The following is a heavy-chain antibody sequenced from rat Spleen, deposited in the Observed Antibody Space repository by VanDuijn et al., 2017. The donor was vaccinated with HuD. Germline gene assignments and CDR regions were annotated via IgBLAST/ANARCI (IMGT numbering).Heavy chain of an antibody. V-gene: IGHV2S12*01. CDR2: ISSSGIT. CDR1: GFSFTSNG. D-gene: IGHD5-1*01. J-gene: IGHJ2*01. Sequence: QVHLKESGPGLVQPSQTLSLTCTVSGFSFTSNGVSWVRQFPGKGLEWIATISSSGITFYNSALKSRLSISRDTSKSQVFLKVNSLQTEDTAIYFCTRTGSYFDYWGQGVMVTVSS. CDR3: TRTGSYFDY.